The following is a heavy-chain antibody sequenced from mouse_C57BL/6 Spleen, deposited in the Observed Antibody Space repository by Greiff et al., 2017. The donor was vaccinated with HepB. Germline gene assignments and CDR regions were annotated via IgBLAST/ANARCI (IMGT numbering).Heavy chain of an antibody. CDR3: ARDRDYYGRERYYFDY. Sequence: EVQRVESGGGLVKPGGSLKLSCAASGFTFSSYAMSWVRQTPEKRLEWVATISDGGSYTYYPDNVKGRFTISRDNAKNNLYLQMSHLKSEDTAMYYCARDRDYYGRERYYFDYWGQGTTLTVSS. D-gene: IGHD1-1*01. J-gene: IGHJ2*01. CDR1: GFTFSSYA. CDR2: ISDGGSYT. V-gene: IGHV5-4*01.